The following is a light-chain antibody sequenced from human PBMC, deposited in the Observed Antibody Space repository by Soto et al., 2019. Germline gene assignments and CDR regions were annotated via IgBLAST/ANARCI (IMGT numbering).Light chain of an antibody. CDR3: QQSYTTLYS. CDR2: SAS. J-gene: IGKJ2*01. Sequence: DIQMTQSPSSPSASIGDRVTFTCRASQPIRTYLHWYQQKPGEGPRLLIYSASSLQSGVPSRFSGSGTGTEFTLTISGLQPEDFGTYYCQQSYTTLYSFGQGTKLEIK. V-gene: IGKV1-39*01. CDR1: QPIRTY.